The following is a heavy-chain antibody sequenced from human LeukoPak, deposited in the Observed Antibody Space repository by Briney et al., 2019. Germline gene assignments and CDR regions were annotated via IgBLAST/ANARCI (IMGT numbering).Heavy chain of an antibody. Sequence: ASVKVSCKASGYTFITYDINWVRQATGQGLEWMGWMNPNSGNTGHAQKFQGRVTMTRNTSISTAYMELSSLRSEDTAVYYCARGRPGHSSSWYGDYWGQGTLVTVSS. J-gene: IGHJ4*02. CDR3: ARGRPGHSSSWYGDY. D-gene: IGHD6-13*01. CDR1: GYTFITYD. V-gene: IGHV1-8*01. CDR2: MNPNSGNT.